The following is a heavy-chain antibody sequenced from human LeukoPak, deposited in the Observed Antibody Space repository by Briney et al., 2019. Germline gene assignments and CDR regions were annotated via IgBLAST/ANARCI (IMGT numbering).Heavy chain of an antibody. V-gene: IGHV6-1*01. Sequence: SQTLSLTCAISGDSVSSNSAAWNWIRQSPSRGLEWLGRTFYRSKWYNDYAVSVKSRITIDPDTSKSQFSLQLNSVTPEDTAVYYCARAPAGSSWPANFDYWGQGTLVTVSS. CDR3: ARAPAGSSWPANFDY. CDR1: GDSVSSNSAA. CDR2: TFYRSKWYN. D-gene: IGHD6-13*01. J-gene: IGHJ4*02.